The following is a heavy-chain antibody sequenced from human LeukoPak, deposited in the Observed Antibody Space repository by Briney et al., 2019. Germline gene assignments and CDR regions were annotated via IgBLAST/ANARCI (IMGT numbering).Heavy chain of an antibody. CDR1: GFSFRNFA. CDR3: TRDGGSFCDFDY. CDR2: INTDGRIT. Sequence: GGSLRLSCVASGFSFRNFAIHWVRQAPGKGLEYVSVINTDGRITYYADSVKGRFTISRDNSKNTVYLQMGSLRGEDMAVYYCTRDGGSFCDFDYWGQGALVTVSS. J-gene: IGHJ4*02. D-gene: IGHD1-26*01. V-gene: IGHV3-64*02.